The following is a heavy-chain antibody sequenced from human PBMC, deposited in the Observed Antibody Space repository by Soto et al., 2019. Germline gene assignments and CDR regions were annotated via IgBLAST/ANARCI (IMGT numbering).Heavy chain of an antibody. CDR3: ARARGYGSGSPLDDY. J-gene: IGHJ4*02. D-gene: IGHD3-10*01. CDR2: IIPILGIA. Sequence: QVQLVQSGAEVKKPGSSVKVSCKASGGTFSSYTISWVRQAPGQGLEWMGRIIPILGIANYAQKFQGRVTITADKSTSTAYMELSSLRSEDKAVYYCARARGYGSGSPLDDYWGQGTLVTVSS. V-gene: IGHV1-69*02. CDR1: GGTFSSYT.